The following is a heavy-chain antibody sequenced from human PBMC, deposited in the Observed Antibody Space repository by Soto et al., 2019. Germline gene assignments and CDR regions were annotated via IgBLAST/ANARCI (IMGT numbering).Heavy chain of an antibody. CDR2: IIPIFGTA. J-gene: IGHJ6*02. CDR3: ASPSSGWSLGGMDV. CDR1: GGTFSSYA. V-gene: IGHV1-69*06. D-gene: IGHD6-19*01. Sequence: SVKVSCKASGGTFSSYAISWVRQAPGQGLEWMGGIIPIFGTANYAQKFQGRVTITADKSTSTAYMELSSLRSEDTAVYYCASPSSGWSLGGMDVWGQGTTVTVSS.